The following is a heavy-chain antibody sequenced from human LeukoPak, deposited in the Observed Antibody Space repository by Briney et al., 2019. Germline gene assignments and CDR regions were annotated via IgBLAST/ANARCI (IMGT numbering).Heavy chain of an antibody. CDR3: ARDKIVGATHLDY. Sequence: GGSLRLSCAASGFTFSSYAMSWVRQAPGKGLEWVANIKQDGSETYYVDSVKGRFTISRDNAKNSLYLQMNSLRAEDTAVYYCARDKIVGATHLDYWGQGTLVTVSS. CDR1: GFTFSSYA. CDR2: IKQDGSET. V-gene: IGHV3-7*05. J-gene: IGHJ4*02. D-gene: IGHD1-26*01.